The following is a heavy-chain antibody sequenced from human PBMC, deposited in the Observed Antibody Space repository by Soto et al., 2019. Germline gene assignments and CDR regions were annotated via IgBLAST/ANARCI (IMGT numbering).Heavy chain of an antibody. V-gene: IGHV4-39*01. CDR2: IYYSGST. J-gene: IGHJ4*02. D-gene: IGHD4-17*01. CDR3: ARQAYDYGDYGIFF. CDR1: GGSISSSSYY. Sequence: PSETLSLTCTVSGGSISSSSYYWGWIRQPPRKRQEWIGSIYYSGSTYYNPSLKSQDTISVDTSKNQFSLKLSSVTAADTSVYYFARQAYDYGDYGIFFWGQGTLVTVSS.